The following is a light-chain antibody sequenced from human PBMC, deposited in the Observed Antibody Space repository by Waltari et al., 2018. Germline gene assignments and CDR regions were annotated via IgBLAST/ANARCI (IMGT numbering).Light chain of an antibody. CDR1: QSINSH. J-gene: IGKJ4*01. V-gene: IGKV3-11*01. Sequence: EVVLTQSPATLSLSPGERATLSCRASQSINSHLAWYQQKSGQAPRVVIYEASSRASGVPARFIGSGAGTEFTLTISSLEPEDFAVYYCQQRNNWPFTFGGGTKVEIK. CDR3: QQRNNWPFT. CDR2: EAS.